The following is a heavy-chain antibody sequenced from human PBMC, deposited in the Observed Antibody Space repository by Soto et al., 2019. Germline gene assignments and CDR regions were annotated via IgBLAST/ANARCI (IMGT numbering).Heavy chain of an antibody. D-gene: IGHD6-13*01. CDR3: ATHIAAAGGIDY. J-gene: IGHJ4*02. CDR1: GGSISSISYY. Sequence: SETLSLTCTVSGGSISSISYYCGWIRQPPGKGLEWIGSIYYSGSTYYNPSLKSRVTISVDTSKNQFSLKLSSVTAADTAVYYCATHIAAAGGIDYWGQGTLVTVSS. CDR2: IYYSGST. V-gene: IGHV4-39*01.